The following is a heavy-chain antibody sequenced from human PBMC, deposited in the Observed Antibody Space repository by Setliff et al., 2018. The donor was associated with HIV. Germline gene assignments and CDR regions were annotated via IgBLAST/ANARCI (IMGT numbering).Heavy chain of an antibody. J-gene: IGHJ4*02. D-gene: IGHD3-22*01. CDR2: ISSSGRTI. CDR1: EFTFSSDE. Sequence: GGSLRLSCAASEFTFSSDEMNWVRQAPGKGLEWVSYISSSGRTIYADSVKGRFTISRDNAKNSLYLQMNSLRAEDTAVYYCARSLYYSDGSDYGRGDYFDNWGQGTLVTVSS. CDR3: ARSLYYSDGSDYGRGDYFDN. V-gene: IGHV3-48*03.